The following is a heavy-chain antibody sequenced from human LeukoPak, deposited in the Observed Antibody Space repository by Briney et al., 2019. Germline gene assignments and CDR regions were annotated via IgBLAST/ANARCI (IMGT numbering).Heavy chain of an antibody. V-gene: IGHV3-74*01. CDR3: AKAPLSNYDYVSDGIYYFDY. Sequence: GGSLRLSCAASGFIFSNYWMHWVRQAPGKGLVWVSRINSDETGTNYADSVKGRFTISRDNAKNTLYLQMNSLRAEDTAVYYCAKAPLSNYDYVSDGIYYFDYWGQGTLVTVSS. J-gene: IGHJ4*02. D-gene: IGHD3-16*01. CDR1: GFIFSNYW. CDR2: INSDETGT.